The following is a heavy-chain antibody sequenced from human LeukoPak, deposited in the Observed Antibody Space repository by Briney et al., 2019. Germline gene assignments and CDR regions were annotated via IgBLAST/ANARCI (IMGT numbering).Heavy chain of an antibody. Sequence: SVKVSCKASGGTFSSYAISWVRQAPGQGLEWMGGIIPIFGTANYAQKFQGRVTMTRDMSTSTVYMELSSLRSEDTAVYYCARDTWDDTSGYYFDYWGQGTLVTVSS. J-gene: IGHJ4*02. V-gene: IGHV1-69*05. D-gene: IGHD3-22*01. CDR1: GGTFSSYA. CDR2: IIPIFGTA. CDR3: ARDTWDDTSGYYFDY.